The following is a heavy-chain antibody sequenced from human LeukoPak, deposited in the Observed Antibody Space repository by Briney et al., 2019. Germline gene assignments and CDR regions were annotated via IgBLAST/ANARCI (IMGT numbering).Heavy chain of an antibody. CDR1: GFTFSAYA. D-gene: IGHD3-10*01. CDR2: ISNSGGRT. J-gene: IGHJ4*02. Sequence: GSLRLSCVASGFTFSAYAMSWVRQAPGKGLELVSTISNSGGRTYYADSVKGRITVSRETSKNTLYLQMNSLRAEDTAVYYCARDPAIYGSGSYYKGGDYFDCWGQGTLVTVSS. CDR3: ARDPAIYGSGSYYKGGDYFDC. V-gene: IGHV3-23*01.